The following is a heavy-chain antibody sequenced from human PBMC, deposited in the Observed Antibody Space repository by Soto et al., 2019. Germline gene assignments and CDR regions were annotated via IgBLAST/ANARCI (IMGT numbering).Heavy chain of an antibody. V-gene: IGHV1-3*01. CDR2: INAGTGNT. Sequence: QVQLVQSGAEVKKPGASVKVSCKASGYPFTSYAMHWVRQAPGQRLEWMGWINAGTGNTKYSQKFQGRVTITRDTSASTAYMELSSLRSEDTAVYYCARDIAFDIWGQGTMVTVSS. J-gene: IGHJ3*02. CDR3: ARDIAFDI. CDR1: GYPFTSYA.